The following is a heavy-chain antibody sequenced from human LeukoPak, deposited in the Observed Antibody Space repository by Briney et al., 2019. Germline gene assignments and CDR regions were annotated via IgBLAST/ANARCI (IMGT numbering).Heavy chain of an antibody. D-gene: IGHD3-22*01. CDR1: GFTFSTYA. CDR3: ARAGDYDASGPPDY. J-gene: IGHJ4*02. Sequence: PGGSLRLSCAASGFTFSTYAMHWVRQAPGKGLEWVAVISYDGSDKYYADSVKGRFTISRDNTRTLYLQMNSLRAEDTAVYYCARAGDYDASGPPDYWGQGTLVTVCS. CDR2: ISYDGSDK. V-gene: IGHV3-30-3*01.